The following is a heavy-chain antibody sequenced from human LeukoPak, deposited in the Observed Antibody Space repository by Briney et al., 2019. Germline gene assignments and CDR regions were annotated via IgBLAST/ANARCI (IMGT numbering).Heavy chain of an antibody. CDR1: GFTFSSYG. Sequence: GRSLRLSCAASGFTFSSYGMHWVRQAPGKGLEWVAVIWHDGSNKYYADSVKGRFTISRDNSKNTLYLQMNGLRAEDTAVYYCANNFDYWGQGTLVTVSS. CDR2: IWHDGSNK. CDR3: ANNFDY. V-gene: IGHV3-33*08. J-gene: IGHJ4*02.